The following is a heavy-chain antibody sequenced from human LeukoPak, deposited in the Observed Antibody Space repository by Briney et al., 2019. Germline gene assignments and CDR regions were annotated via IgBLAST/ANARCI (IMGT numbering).Heavy chain of an antibody. Sequence: GGSLRLSCVASGLTFSTHTMNWVRQAPGKGLEWVSYISSSGSTIYYADSVKGRFTISRDNAKNSLYLQMNSLRAEDTAVYYCARDYGSGSYVEWDYWGQGTLVTVSS. V-gene: IGHV3-48*04. D-gene: IGHD3-10*01. CDR2: ISSSGSTI. CDR3: ARDYGSGSYVEWDY. CDR1: GLTFSTHT. J-gene: IGHJ4*02.